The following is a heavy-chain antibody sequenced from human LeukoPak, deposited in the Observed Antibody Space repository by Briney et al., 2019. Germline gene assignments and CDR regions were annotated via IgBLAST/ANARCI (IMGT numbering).Heavy chain of an antibody. D-gene: IGHD3-22*01. V-gene: IGHV1-69*06. Sequence: SVKVSCKASGGTFSSYAISWVRQAPGQGLEWMGRIIPIFGTANYAQKFQGRVTITADKSTSTAYMELSSLRSEDTAVYYCASSTPYNSSGPAYWGQGTLVTVSS. J-gene: IGHJ4*02. CDR3: ASSTPYNSSGPAY. CDR1: GGTFSSYA. CDR2: IIPIFGTA.